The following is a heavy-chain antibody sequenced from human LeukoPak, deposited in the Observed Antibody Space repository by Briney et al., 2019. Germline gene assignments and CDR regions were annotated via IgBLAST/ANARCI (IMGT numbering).Heavy chain of an antibody. Sequence: SETLSLTGTVSGGSISSGSYYWSWIRQPAGKGLEWIGRIYTSGSTNYNPSLKSRVTISVDTSKNQFSLKLSSVTAADTAVYYCARDEDHCSGGSCYSGWFDPWGQGTLVTVSS. J-gene: IGHJ5*02. CDR2: IYTSGST. V-gene: IGHV4-61*02. CDR3: ARDEDHCSGGSCYSGWFDP. CDR1: GGSISSGSYY. D-gene: IGHD2-15*01.